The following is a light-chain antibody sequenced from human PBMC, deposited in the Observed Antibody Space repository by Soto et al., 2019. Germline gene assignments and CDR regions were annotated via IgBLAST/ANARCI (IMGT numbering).Light chain of an antibody. J-gene: IGKJ1*01. CDR1: HSVNSN. V-gene: IGKV3-15*01. CDR3: QQYNNWWT. Sequence: EIVMTQSPATLSVSPGERATLSCRASHSVNSNLAWYQQRPGQAPRLLISGASPRATGVPARFSGSGSETEFTLTISSLQSEDFAVYYCQQYNNWWTFGQGTKVEIK. CDR2: GAS.